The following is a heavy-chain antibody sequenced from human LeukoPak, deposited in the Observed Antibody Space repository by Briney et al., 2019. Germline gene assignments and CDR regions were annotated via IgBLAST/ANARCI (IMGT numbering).Heavy chain of an antibody. CDR1: GGSISSSSYY. V-gene: IGHV4-39*07. J-gene: IGHJ4*02. Sequence: SETLSLTCIVPGGSISSSSYYWAWIRQSPGKGLEWIGTFSSGGSAYYNPSLKSRVTISVDTSKNQFSLKLSSVTAADTAVSYCARVPNYYGSEKHVDYWGQGTLVTVSS. CDR2: FSSGGSA. CDR3: ARVPNYYGSEKHVDY. D-gene: IGHD3-10*01.